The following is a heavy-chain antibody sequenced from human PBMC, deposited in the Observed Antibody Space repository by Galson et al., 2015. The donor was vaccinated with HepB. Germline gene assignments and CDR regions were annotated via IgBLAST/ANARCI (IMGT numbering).Heavy chain of an antibody. D-gene: IGHD6-13*01. CDR2: ISWNSGRI. CDR1: GFTFDDFA. Sequence: SLRLSCAASGFTFDDFAMHWVRQAPGKGLEWVSGISWNSGRIGNADSVKGRFTISRDNAKNSLYPQMNSLRAEDTALYYCAKDLYSSSWYSNYYYYYGMDVWGQGTTVTVSS. CDR3: AKDLYSSSWYSNYYYYYGMDV. J-gene: IGHJ6*02. V-gene: IGHV3-9*01.